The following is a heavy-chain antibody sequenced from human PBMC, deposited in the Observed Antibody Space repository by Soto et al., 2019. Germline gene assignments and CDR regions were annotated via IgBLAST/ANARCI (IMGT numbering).Heavy chain of an antibody. CDR1: GFTFSSYG. CDR2: ISSDGSNK. J-gene: IGHJ6*02. Sequence: QVQLVESGGGVVQPGRSLRLSCAASGFTFSSYGMHWVRQAPGKGLEWVAVISSDGSNKYYADSVKGRFTISRDNSKNTLYLQMNSLRAEDTAVYYCANVHHTVGSTIGYYYYYGMDVWGQGTTVTVSS. CDR3: ANVHHTVGSTIGYYYYYGMDV. D-gene: IGHD1-26*01. V-gene: IGHV3-30*18.